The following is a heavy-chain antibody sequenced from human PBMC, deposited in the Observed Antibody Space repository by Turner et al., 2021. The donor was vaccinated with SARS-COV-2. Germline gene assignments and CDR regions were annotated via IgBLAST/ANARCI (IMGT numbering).Heavy chain of an antibody. J-gene: IGHJ6*02. CDR3: ARGHVPAASNFYYYYYYGMDV. CDR2: IYSGGST. V-gene: IGHV3-53*01. Sequence: EVQLVESGGGLIQPGGSLRLSCAASGFTVSSNYMSWVRQAPGKWLEWVSVIYSGGSTYYADSVKGRFTISRDNSKNTLYLQMNSLRAEDTAVYYCARGHVPAASNFYYYYYYGMDVWGQGTTVTVSS. CDR1: GFTVSSNY. D-gene: IGHD2-2*01.